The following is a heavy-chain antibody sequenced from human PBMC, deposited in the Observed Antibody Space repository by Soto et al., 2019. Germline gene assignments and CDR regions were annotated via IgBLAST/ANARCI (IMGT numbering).Heavy chain of an antibody. Sequence: GGSLRHSWAASGLTFSSYGMRWVRQATGKGLEWVAVISYDGSNKYYADSVKGRFTISRDNSKNTLYLQMNSLRAEDTAVYYCAKRGLYGGYVRQDSYFDYWGQGTLVTVSS. V-gene: IGHV3-30*18. D-gene: IGHD5-12*01. J-gene: IGHJ4*02. CDR2: ISYDGSNK. CDR1: GLTFSSYG. CDR3: AKRGLYGGYVRQDSYFDY.